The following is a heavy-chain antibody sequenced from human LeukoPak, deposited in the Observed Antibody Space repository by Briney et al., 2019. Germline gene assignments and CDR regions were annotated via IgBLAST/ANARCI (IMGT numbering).Heavy chain of an antibody. CDR1: GYTLTSSD. V-gene: IGHV1-8*01. J-gene: IGHJ4*02. Sequence: ASVKVSCKASGYTLTSSDINWVRQAAGQGHGWMGWINPNSGRTGYAQKFQSRVTMTANTSISTAYMELSSLRFDDTAVYYCARGRSGLAAAGTYDYWGQGTLITVSS. CDR3: ARGRSGLAAAGTYDY. CDR2: INPNSGRT. D-gene: IGHD6-13*01.